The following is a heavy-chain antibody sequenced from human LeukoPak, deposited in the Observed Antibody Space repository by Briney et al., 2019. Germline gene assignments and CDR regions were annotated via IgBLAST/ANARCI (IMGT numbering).Heavy chain of an antibody. Sequence: GGSLRLSCAASGFTFSSYSMNWVRQAPGKGLEWVSSTSSSSSYIYYADSVKGRFTISRDNAKNSLYLQMNSLRAEDTAVYYCARDPGYSSGRGFDYWGQGTLVTVSS. V-gene: IGHV3-21*01. CDR2: TSSSSSYI. D-gene: IGHD6-19*01. CDR1: GFTFSSYS. J-gene: IGHJ4*02. CDR3: ARDPGYSSGRGFDY.